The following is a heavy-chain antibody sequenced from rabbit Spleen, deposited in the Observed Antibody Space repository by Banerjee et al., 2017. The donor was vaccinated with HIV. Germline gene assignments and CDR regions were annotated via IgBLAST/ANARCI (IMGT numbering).Heavy chain of an antibody. CDR1: GFSFSSSDY. D-gene: IGHD6-1*01. J-gene: IGHJ6*01. CDR2: INAVTGKA. V-gene: IGHV1S40*01. CDR3: ARAENFDRYATDLGL. Sequence: QSLEESGGDLVKPGASLTLTCTASGFSFSSSDYMCWGRQAPGKGLEWIACINAVTGKAVYASWAKGRFTVSKTSSTTVTLQVPSLTATDTATYFCARAENFDRYATDLGLWGPGTLVTVS.